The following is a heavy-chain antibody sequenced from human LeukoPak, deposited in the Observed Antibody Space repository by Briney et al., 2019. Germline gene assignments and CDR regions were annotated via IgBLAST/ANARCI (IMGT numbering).Heavy chain of an antibody. V-gene: IGHV1-2*02. D-gene: IGHD7-27*01. CDR2: INPNSGGT. J-gene: IGHJ4*02. CDR3: ARVASGDLIY. CDR1: GYTFTGYY. Sequence: GASVKVSCKASGYTFTGYYMHWVRQAPGQGLEWMGWINPNSGGTNYAQKPQGRVTMTTDTSTSTAYMELRSLRSDDTAVYYCARVASGDLIYWGQGTLVTVSS.